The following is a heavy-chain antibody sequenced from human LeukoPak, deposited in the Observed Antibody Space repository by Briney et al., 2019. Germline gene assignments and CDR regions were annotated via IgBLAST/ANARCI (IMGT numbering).Heavy chain of an antibody. D-gene: IGHD6-13*01. CDR1: GFTFNNYW. CDR2: IKQDGSEK. Sequence: GGSLRLSCEASGFTFNNYWMSWVRQAPRKGLEWVANIKQDGSEKSYVDSVKGCFTISRDNAKNSLFLQMDSLRAEDTAVYYCARGYFSSSGRSMDVWGQGTTVTVSS. V-gene: IGHV3-7*01. CDR3: ARGYFSSSGRSMDV. J-gene: IGHJ6*02.